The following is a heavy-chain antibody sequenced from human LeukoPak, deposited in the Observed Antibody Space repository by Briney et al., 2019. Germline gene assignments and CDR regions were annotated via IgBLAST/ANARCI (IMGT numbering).Heavy chain of an antibody. CDR2: INAGKGNT. Sequence: ASVTVSCKASGYTFTPYAMHWVRQAPGQRLEWMGWINAGKGNTKYSQKLQGRITITRNPYASTAYMEMSSLRSEDTAVYYCARSYSDAFDIWGQGTMVTVSS. CDR1: GYTFTPYA. V-gene: IGHV1-3*01. J-gene: IGHJ3*02. CDR3: ARSYSDAFDI. D-gene: IGHD1-26*01.